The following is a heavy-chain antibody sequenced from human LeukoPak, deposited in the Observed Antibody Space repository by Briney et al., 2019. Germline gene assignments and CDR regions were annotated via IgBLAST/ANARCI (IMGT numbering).Heavy chain of an antibody. CDR2: IIPIFGTA. CDR1: GSTFSSYA. CDR3: ARDRSVYYYGSGSYYNVYFQH. D-gene: IGHD3-10*01. J-gene: IGHJ1*01. Sequence: GASVKVSCKASGSTFSSYAISWVRQAPGQGLEWMGGIIPIFGTANYAQKFQGRVTITADESTSTAYMELSSLRSEDTAVYYCARDRSVYYYGSGSYYNVYFQHWGQGTLVTVSS. V-gene: IGHV1-69*13.